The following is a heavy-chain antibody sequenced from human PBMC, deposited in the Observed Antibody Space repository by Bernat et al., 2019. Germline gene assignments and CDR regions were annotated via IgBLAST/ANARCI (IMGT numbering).Heavy chain of an antibody. CDR3: ARHIPYNDYGDYGLVLSYYYYMDV. D-gene: IGHD4-17*01. V-gene: IGHV4-39*01. Sequence: QLQLQESGPGLVKPSETLSLTCTVSGGSISSSSYYWGWIRQPPGKGLEWIGSIYYSGSTYYNPSLKSPVTISVDTSKNQFSMKLSSVTAADTAVYYCARHIPYNDYGDYGLVLSYYYYMDVWGKGTTVTVSS. CDR2: IYYSGST. J-gene: IGHJ6*03. CDR1: GGSISSSSYY.